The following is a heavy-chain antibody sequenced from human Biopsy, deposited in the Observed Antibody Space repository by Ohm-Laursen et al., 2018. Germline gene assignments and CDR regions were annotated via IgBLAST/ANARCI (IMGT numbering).Heavy chain of an antibody. J-gene: IGHJ4*02. V-gene: IGHV3-33*01. CDR2: VWYDGINK. Sequence: SLRLSCAASGFTFSSFGMHWVRQAPGKGLEWVAVVWYDGINKFYADSVEGRFTISRDNFRNTVYLEMNSLRPEDTAVYYCARDLGNLRGVMFYLDSWGQGTLVSVSS. CDR1: GFTFSSFG. D-gene: IGHD3-16*01. CDR3: ARDLGNLRGVMFYLDS.